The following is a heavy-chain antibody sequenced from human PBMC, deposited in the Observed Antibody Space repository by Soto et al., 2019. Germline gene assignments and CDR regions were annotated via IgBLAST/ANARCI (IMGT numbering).Heavy chain of an antibody. V-gene: IGHV3-33*01. D-gene: IGHD6-13*01. CDR1: GFTFSSYG. CDR2: IWYDGSNK. Sequence: QVQLVESGGGVVQPGRSLRLSCAASGFTFSSYGMHWVRQAPGKGLEWVAVIWYDGSNKYYADSVKGRFTISRDNSKNTLHLQMNSLRAEDTAVYYCARDPGIAAAGHFDYWGQGTLVTVSS. CDR3: ARDPGIAAAGHFDY. J-gene: IGHJ4*02.